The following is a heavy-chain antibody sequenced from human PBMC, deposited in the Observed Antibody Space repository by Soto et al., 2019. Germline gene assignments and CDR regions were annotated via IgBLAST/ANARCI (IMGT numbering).Heavy chain of an antibody. D-gene: IGHD2-2*01. Sequence: QGQLVQSGAEVKKPGASVKVSCKASGYTFTSYDINWVRQATGQGREWMGWMNPNSGNTGYAQKFQGRVTLTRNTSISTAYMELSSLRSEDTAVYYCARDRAVLVPAALNDYYYYGMDVWGQGTTVTVSS. V-gene: IGHV1-8*01. CDR2: MNPNSGNT. CDR3: ARDRAVLVPAALNDYYYYGMDV. CDR1: GYTFTSYD. J-gene: IGHJ6*02.